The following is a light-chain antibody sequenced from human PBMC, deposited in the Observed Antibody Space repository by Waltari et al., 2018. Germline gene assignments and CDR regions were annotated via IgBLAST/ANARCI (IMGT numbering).Light chain of an antibody. CDR3: QAWDSLMI. J-gene: IGLJ2*01. V-gene: IGLV3-1*01. Sequence: SYELTQPPSVSVSPGQTASLTCPGDKLGEQYVCWYQQKPGQSPLLITYEDKKRPSGIPERFSGSNSGNTATLTISETQAMDEADYYCQAWDSLMIFGGGTKLTVL. CDR1: KLGEQY. CDR2: EDK.